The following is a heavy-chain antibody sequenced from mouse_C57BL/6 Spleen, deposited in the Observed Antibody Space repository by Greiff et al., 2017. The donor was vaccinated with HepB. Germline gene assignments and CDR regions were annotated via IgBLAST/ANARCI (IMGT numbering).Heavy chain of an antibody. CDR2: INPNNGGT. Sequence: EVQLQQSGPELVKPGASVKIPCKASGYTFTDYNMDWVKQSHGKSLEWIGDINPNNGGTIYNQKFKGKATLTVDKSSSTAYMELRSLTSEVTAVYYCARKEMVTGDAMDYWGQGTSVTVSS. D-gene: IGHD2-2*01. J-gene: IGHJ4*01. CDR1: GYTFTDYN. CDR3: ARKEMVTGDAMDY. V-gene: IGHV1-18*01.